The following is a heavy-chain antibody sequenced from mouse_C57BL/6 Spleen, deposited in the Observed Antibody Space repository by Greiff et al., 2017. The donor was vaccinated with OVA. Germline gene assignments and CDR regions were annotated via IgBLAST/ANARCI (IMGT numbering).Heavy chain of an antibody. V-gene: IGHV5-6*01. Sequence: EVMLVESGGDLVKPGGSLKLSCAASGFTFSSYGMSWVRQTPDKRLEWVATISSGGSYTYYPDSVKGLFTSSRDNAKTTLYLQMSSLKSADTAMYYCASQLLCFDYWGQGTTLTVSS. CDR3: ASQLLCFDY. J-gene: IGHJ2*01. CDR1: GFTFSSYG. CDR2: ISSGGSYT. D-gene: IGHD1-1*01.